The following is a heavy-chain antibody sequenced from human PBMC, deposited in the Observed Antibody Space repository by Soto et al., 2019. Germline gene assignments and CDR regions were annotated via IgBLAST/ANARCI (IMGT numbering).Heavy chain of an antibody. Sequence: SVKVSCKASGGTFSSYAISWVRQAPGQGLEWMGGIIPIFGTANYTQKFQGRVTITADESTSTAYMELSSLRSEDTAVYYCARAGMTTVTSYYFDYWGQGTLVTVLL. D-gene: IGHD4-17*01. V-gene: IGHV1-69*13. J-gene: IGHJ4*02. CDR3: ARAGMTTVTSYYFDY. CDR2: IIPIFGTA. CDR1: GGTFSSYA.